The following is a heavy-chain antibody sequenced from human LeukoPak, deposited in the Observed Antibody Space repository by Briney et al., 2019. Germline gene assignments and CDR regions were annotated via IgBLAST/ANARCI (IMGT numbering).Heavy chain of an antibody. J-gene: IGHJ4*02. Sequence: PGKSLRLSCAASGFTFSDYGMHWVRQAPGKGLEWVAFVWSDGSNEYYPDSVKGRFIISRDNSKNTLYLQMNSLRAEDTAVYYCAGYYYESGGYYEFDYWGQGTLVTVSS. CDR1: GFTFSDYG. CDR2: VWSDGSNE. V-gene: IGHV3-33*01. CDR3: AGYYYESGGYYEFDY. D-gene: IGHD3-22*01.